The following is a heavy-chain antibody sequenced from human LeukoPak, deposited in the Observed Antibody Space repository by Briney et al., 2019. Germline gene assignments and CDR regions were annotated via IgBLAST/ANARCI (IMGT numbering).Heavy chain of an antibody. CDR2: ISGSGGST. J-gene: IGHJ5*02. CDR3: AKDQMATMIYWFDP. Sequence: AGGSLRLSCAASGFTFSSYAMSWVRQAPGKGLEWVSAISGSGGSTYYADSVKGRFTISRDNSKNTLYLQMNSLRAEDTAVYYCAKDQMATMIYWFDPWGQGTLVTVSS. V-gene: IGHV3-23*01. CDR1: GFTFSSYA. D-gene: IGHD5-12*01.